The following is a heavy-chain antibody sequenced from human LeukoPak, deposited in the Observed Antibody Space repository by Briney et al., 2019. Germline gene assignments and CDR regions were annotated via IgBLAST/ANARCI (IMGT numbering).Heavy chain of an antibody. Sequence: GGSLRLSCAASGFTFSGSAMHWVRQASGKGLEWVGRIRSKANSYATAYAASVKGRFIISRDDSKNTAYLQMNSLKTEDTAVYYCTRPYYGSGSYYRDYWGQGTLVTVSS. D-gene: IGHD3-10*01. CDR3: TRPYYGSGSYYRDY. J-gene: IGHJ4*02. CDR2: IRSKANSYAT. CDR1: GFTFSGSA. V-gene: IGHV3-73*01.